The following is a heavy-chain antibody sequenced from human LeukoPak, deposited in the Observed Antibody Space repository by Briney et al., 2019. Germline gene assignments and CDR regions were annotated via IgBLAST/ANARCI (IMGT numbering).Heavy chain of an antibody. CDR2: IYSGGST. V-gene: IGHV3-66*01. J-gene: IGHJ4*02. D-gene: IGHD4-23*01. CDR1: GFTFSSYW. CDR3: ARGERYGGNTELDY. Sequence: GGSLRLSCAASGFTFSSYWMSWVRQVPGKGLEWVSVIYSGGSTYYADSVKGRFTISRDNSKNTLYLQMNSLRAEDTAVYYCARGERYGGNTELDYWGQGTLVTVSS.